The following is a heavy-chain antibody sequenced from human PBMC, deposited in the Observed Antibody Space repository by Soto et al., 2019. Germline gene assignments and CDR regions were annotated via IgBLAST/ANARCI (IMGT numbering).Heavy chain of an antibody. CDR2: ISYDGSNK. Sequence: ESGGGVVQPGRSLRLSCAASGFTFSSYGMHWVRQAPGKGLEWVAVISYDGSNKYYADSVKGRFTISRDNYKNTLYLQMNSLRAEDTAVYYCAKEEGSGWYKETWYFDLWGRGTLVTVSS. CDR3: AKEEGSGWYKETWYFDL. V-gene: IGHV3-30*18. CDR1: GFTFSSYG. D-gene: IGHD6-19*01. J-gene: IGHJ2*01.